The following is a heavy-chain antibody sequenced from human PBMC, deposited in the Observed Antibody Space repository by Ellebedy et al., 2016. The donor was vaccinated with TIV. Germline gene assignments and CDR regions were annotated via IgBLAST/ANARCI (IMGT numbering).Heavy chain of an antibody. CDR2: IIPIFGTA. Sequence: ASVKVSCKASGGTFSSYAISWVRQAPGQGLEWMGGIIPIFGTANYAQKFQGRVTITADESTSTAYMELSSLRSEDTAVYYCARSPFPYGSGSYNYYYYGMDVWGQGTTVTVSS. CDR3: ARSPFPYGSGSYNYYYYGMDV. CDR1: GGTFSSYA. V-gene: IGHV1-69*13. J-gene: IGHJ6*02. D-gene: IGHD3-10*01.